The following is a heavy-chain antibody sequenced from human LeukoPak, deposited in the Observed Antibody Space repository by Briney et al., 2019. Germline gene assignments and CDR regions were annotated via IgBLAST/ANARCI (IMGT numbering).Heavy chain of an antibody. J-gene: IGHJ4*02. CDR1: GFTFSTSW. CDR3: VRDMGYYDKV. V-gene: IGHV3-74*01. Sequence: GGSLRLSCAASGFTFSTSWMHWVRQAPGNGLVWVSRINSDENTRNYADSVKGRFTISRDNAKNTLYLQMNSLRAEDTAVYYCVRDMGYYDKVWGQGTLVTVSS. CDR2: INSDENTR. D-gene: IGHD3-22*01.